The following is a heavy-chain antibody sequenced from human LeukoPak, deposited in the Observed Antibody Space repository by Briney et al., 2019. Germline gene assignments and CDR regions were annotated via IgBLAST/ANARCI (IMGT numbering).Heavy chain of an antibody. CDR3: ARERSPFDY. Sequence: PSETLSLTCTVSDYSISSGYYWGWIRQSPRKGLEWIGSINHSGTTYYNPSLKSRVTISVDTSKNQFSLKLSSVTAGDTAVYYCARERSPFDYWGQGALVTVSS. V-gene: IGHV4-38-2*02. CDR1: DYSISSGYY. D-gene: IGHD3-10*01. J-gene: IGHJ4*02. CDR2: INHSGTT.